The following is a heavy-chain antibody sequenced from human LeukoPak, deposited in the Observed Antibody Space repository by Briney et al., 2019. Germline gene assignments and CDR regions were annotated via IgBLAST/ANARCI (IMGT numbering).Heavy chain of an antibody. CDR1: GFTFSSYG. CDR3: ARDGSRGYSYGVD. Sequence: GGSLRLSCAASGFTFSSYGMHWVRQAPGKGLEWVAVISYDGSNKYYADSVKGRFTISRDNSKNTLYLQMNSLRAEDTAVYYCARDGSRGYSYGVDWGQGTLVTVSS. J-gene: IGHJ4*02. V-gene: IGHV3-30*03. D-gene: IGHD5-18*01. CDR2: ISYDGSNK.